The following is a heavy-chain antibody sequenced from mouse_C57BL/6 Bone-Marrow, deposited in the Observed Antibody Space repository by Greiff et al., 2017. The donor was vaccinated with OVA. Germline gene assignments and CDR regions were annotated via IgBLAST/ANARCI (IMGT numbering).Heavy chain of an antibody. Sequence: QVQLQQPGAELVMPGASVKLSCKASGYTFTSYWMHWVKQRPGQGLEWIGEIDPSDSYTNYNQQFKGKSTLTVDKSSSTAYMQLSSLTSEDSAVYDCARFFSYYDPFAYWGQGTLGTVSA. CDR3: ARFFSYYDPFAY. CDR2: IDPSDSYT. J-gene: IGHJ3*01. D-gene: IGHD2-4*01. V-gene: IGHV1-69*01. CDR1: GYTFTSYW.